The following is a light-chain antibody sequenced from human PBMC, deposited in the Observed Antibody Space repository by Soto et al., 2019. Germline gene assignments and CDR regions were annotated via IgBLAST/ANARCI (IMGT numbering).Light chain of an antibody. Sequence: DIPMTQSPSSVSASVGDRVTITCRASQGISSWLVWYQQKPGKAPRLLIYAASTLQSGVPSRFSGSASGTDFTLTISSLQPEDFATYYCQQANSFPWTFGQGTKVEIK. J-gene: IGKJ1*01. CDR3: QQANSFPWT. V-gene: IGKV1-12*01. CDR1: QGISSW. CDR2: AAS.